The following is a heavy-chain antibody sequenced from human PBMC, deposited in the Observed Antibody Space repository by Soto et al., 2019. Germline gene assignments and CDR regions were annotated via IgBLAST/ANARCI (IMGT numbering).Heavy chain of an antibody. J-gene: IGHJ5*02. CDR3: ARAPIAVVPTASNSFDP. CDR1: GGTFSRYA. Sequence: QVQLVQSGAEVKKPGSSVKVSCEASGGTFSRYAISWVRQAPGQGLEWMGGIIPIFGTANYAQKFQGRVTITADESTSTAYMELSSLRSEDTAVYYSARAPIAVVPTASNSFDPWGQGTLVTVSS. V-gene: IGHV1-69*01. CDR2: IIPIFGTA. D-gene: IGHD2-2*01.